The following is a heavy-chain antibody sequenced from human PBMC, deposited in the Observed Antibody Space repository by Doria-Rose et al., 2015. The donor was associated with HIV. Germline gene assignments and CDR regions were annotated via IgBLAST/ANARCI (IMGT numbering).Heavy chain of an antibody. CDR2: IFSDDER. J-gene: IGHJ4*02. CDR3: ARIKSSRWYHKYYFDF. D-gene: IGHD6-13*01. CDR1: GVSLSSPGMG. Sequence: SGPVLVKPTETLTLTCTVSGVSLSSPGMGVSWIRQPPGKALEWHANIFSDDERSYNTAMKSRLTISSVTSKSQVVLTMTDMDPVDTATYYCARIKSSRWYHKYYFDFWGQGTLVIVSA. V-gene: IGHV2-26*01.